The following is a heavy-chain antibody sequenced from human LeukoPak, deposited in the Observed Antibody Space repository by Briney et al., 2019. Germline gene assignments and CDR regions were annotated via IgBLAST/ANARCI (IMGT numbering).Heavy chain of an antibody. CDR2: IHHSGNT. J-gene: IGHJ6*02. D-gene: IGHD3-10*01. V-gene: IGHV4-34*01. Sequence: SETLSLTCDVSGGSLIGYYWSLIRQPPGKGLGWIGDIHHSGNTNYNPSLKNRVTISVDTSKTQSSLRLSAVTAADTAVYHCARGGIMVRQSINFLFFYGWDVWGHGTTVTVSS. CDR1: GGSLIGYY. CDR3: ARGGIMVRQSINFLFFYGWDV.